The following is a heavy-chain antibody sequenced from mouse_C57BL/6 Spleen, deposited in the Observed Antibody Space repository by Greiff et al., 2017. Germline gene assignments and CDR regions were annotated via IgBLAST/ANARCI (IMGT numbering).Heavy chain of an antibody. V-gene: IGHV1-78*01. J-gene: IGHJ2*01. CDR3: ARTNYYYGSSLYFDY. CDR2: IYPRDGST. CDR1: GYTFTDHT. Sequence: QVQLKESDAELVKPGASVKISCKVSGYTFTDHTIHWMKQRPEQGLEWIGYIYPRDGSTKYNEKFKGKATLTADKSSSTAYMQLNSLTSEDSAVYFCARTNYYYGSSLYFDYWGQGTTLTVSS. D-gene: IGHD1-1*01.